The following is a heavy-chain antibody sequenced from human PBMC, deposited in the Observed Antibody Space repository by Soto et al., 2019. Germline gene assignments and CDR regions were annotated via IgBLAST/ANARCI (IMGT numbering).Heavy chain of an antibody. CDR3: ASFLGGITMVRGVRY. CDR2: ISWNSGSI. V-gene: IGHV3-9*01. D-gene: IGHD3-10*01. J-gene: IGHJ4*02. CDR1: GFTFDGYA. Sequence: GGSLRLSCAASGFTFDGYAMHWVRQAPGKGLEWVSGISWNSGSIGYADSVKGRFTISRDNAKNSLYLQMNSLRAEDTAVYYCASFLGGITMVRGVRYWGQGTLVTVSS.